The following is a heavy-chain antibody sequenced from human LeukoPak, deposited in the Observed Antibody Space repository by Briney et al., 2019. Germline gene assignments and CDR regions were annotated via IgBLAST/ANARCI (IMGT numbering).Heavy chain of an antibody. J-gene: IGHJ6*02. Sequence: ASVKVSCKASGYTFTSYGISWVRRAPGQGLEWMGWISAYNGNTNYAQKLQGRVTMTTDTSTSTAYMELRSLRSDDTAVYYCARDRGSGSYYYYYGMDVWGQGTTVTVSS. CDR2: ISAYNGNT. CDR1: GYTFTSYG. V-gene: IGHV1-18*01. D-gene: IGHD3-10*01. CDR3: ARDRGSGSYYYYYGMDV.